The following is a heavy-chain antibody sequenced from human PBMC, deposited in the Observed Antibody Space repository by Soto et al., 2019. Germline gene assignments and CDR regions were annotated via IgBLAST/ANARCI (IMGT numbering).Heavy chain of an antibody. V-gene: IGHV1-69*13. CDR1: GGTFSSYA. CDR2: IIPIFGTA. Sequence: SVKVSCKASGGTFSSYAISWVRQAPGQGLEWMGGIIPIFGTANYAQKFQGKVTITADESTSTAYMELSSLRSEDTAVYYCATQLADLYDYWGQGTLVTVSS. D-gene: IGHD6-13*01. J-gene: IGHJ4*02. CDR3: ATQLADLYDY.